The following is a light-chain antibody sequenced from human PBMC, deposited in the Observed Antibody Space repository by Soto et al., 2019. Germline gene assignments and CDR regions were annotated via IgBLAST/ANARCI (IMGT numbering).Light chain of an antibody. Sequence: DIALTQYPATLSASFGDRVTITCRASQTISSWLAWFQQRPGRAPKFLIYKASSSKNGVPSRFSGSGSGTEFTLTISSRQPDDVATNYCQQHYSYSPQTFGRGSKVDIK. CDR1: QTISSW. V-gene: IGKV1-5*03. CDR3: QQHYSYSPQT. J-gene: IGKJ1*01. CDR2: KAS.